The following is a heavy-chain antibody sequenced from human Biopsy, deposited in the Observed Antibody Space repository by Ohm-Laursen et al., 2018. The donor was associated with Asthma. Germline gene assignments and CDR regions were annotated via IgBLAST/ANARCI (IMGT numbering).Heavy chain of an antibody. CDR1: GFTFSNAW. Sequence: SLRLSCAASGFTFSNAWMSWVRQAPGKGLEWVGRIKSKTDGGTTDYAAPVKGRFTISRDDSKNTLYLQMNSLKTEDTAVYYCQRGFNGDDCGYWGQGTQVTVSS. V-gene: IGHV3-15*01. CDR3: QRGFNGDDCGY. J-gene: IGHJ4*02. CDR2: IKSKTDGGTT. D-gene: IGHD5-12*01.